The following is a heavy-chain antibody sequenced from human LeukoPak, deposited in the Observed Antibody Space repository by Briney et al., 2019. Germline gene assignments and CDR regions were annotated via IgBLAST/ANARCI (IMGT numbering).Heavy chain of an antibody. CDR2: ISGSGATT. Sequence: AGGSLRLSCAASGFTFSSYAMSWVRQAPGKGLEWVSAISGSGATTYYTDSAKGRFTISRDNSKNTLFLQMNSLRAEDTAVYYCAGVGNNGAVDAFDIWGQGTMVTVSS. CDR1: GFTFSSYA. CDR3: AGVGNNGAVDAFDI. J-gene: IGHJ3*02. V-gene: IGHV3-23*01. D-gene: IGHD2-8*01.